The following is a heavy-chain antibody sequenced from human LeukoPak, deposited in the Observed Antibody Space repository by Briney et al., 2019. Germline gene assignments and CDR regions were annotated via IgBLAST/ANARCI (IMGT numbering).Heavy chain of an antibody. D-gene: IGHD6-13*01. CDR2: NNPNSGGT. CDR1: GYTFTGYY. J-gene: IGHJ6*03. V-gene: IGHV1-2*02. Sequence: ASVKVSCKASGYTFTGYYMHWVRQAPGQGLEWMGWNNPNSGGTNYAQKFQGRVTMTRDTSISTAYMELSRLRSDDTAVYYCARDRRGHSSPVQYMDVWGKGTTVTVSS. CDR3: ARDRRGHSSPVQYMDV.